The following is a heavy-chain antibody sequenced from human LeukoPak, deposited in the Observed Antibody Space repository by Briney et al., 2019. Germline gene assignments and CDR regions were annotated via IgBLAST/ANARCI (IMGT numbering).Heavy chain of an antibody. CDR1: GFTFSSYA. V-gene: IGHV3-13*01. D-gene: IGHD3-10*01. CDR3: ARTPEGRYGMDV. CDR2: IGTAGDT. Sequence: GGSLRLSCAASGFTFSSYAMTWVRQATGKGLEWVSAIGTAGDTYYPGSVKGRFTISRENAKNSLYLQMNSLRAGDTAVYYCARTPEGRYGMDVWGQGTTVTVSS. J-gene: IGHJ6*02.